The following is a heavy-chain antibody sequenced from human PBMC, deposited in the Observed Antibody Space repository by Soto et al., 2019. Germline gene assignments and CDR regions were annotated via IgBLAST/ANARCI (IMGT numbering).Heavy chain of an antibody. V-gene: IGHV4-59*01. CDR1: GTSIRGYY. CDR2: IYYTGTT. CDR3: AREVSSFGSNNFDS. J-gene: IGHJ4*02. Sequence: SETLSLTCSVSGTSIRGYYWTWIRQPPGKGLEWIGYIYYTGTTKYNPSLKSRVTISVDTSKNQFSLRLNSVTAADTAVYYCAREVSSFGSNNFDSWGQGALVTVSS. D-gene: IGHD3-10*01.